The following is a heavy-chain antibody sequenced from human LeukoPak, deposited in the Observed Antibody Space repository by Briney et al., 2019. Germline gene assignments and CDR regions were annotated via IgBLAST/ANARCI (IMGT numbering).Heavy chain of an antibody. CDR3: ARTPPVAAAGAFDY. Sequence: SGPTLVNPTQTLTLTCTFSGFSLSTSGMCVSWIRQPPGTALECRARIDWDDDKYYSTSLKTRLTISMDTSKNQVVLTMTNMDPVDTATYYCARTPPVAAAGAFDYWGQGTLVTVCS. CDR2: IDWDDDK. CDR1: GFSLSTSGMC. D-gene: IGHD6-13*01. J-gene: IGHJ4*02. V-gene: IGHV2-70*11.